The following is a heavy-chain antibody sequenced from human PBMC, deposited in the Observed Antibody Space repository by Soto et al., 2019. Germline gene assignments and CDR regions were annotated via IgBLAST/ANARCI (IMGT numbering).Heavy chain of an antibody. D-gene: IGHD4-17*01. Sequence: PGGSLRLSCSASGFTFSSYAMHWVRQAPGKGLEWVAVISYDGSNKYYADSVKGRFTISRDNSKNTLYLQMNSLRAEDTAVYYCARDYSYHDYGDSYFDYWRQGTLVTVSS. CDR1: GFTFSSYA. CDR2: ISYDGSNK. J-gene: IGHJ4*02. V-gene: IGHV3-30-3*01. CDR3: ARDYSYHDYGDSYFDY.